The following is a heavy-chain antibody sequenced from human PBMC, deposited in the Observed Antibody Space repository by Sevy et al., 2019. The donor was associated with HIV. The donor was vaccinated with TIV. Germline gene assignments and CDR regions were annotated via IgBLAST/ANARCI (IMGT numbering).Heavy chain of an antibody. CDR3: ATGCDDN. CDR2: IYSGGYT. CDR1: GFTVSSNY. Sequence: GGSLRLSCAASGFTVSSNYMSWVRQAPGKGLEWVSVIYSGGYTYYEESVKGRLTISRDEAKNTLYFQMNNLRAEDTSVYYCATGCDDNWGQGTLVTVSS. V-gene: IGHV3-53*05. J-gene: IGHJ4*02.